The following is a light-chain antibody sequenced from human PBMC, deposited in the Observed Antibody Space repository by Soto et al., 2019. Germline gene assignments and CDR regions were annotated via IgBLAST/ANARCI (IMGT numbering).Light chain of an antibody. J-gene: IGKJ1*01. CDR1: QSVNSN. V-gene: IGKV3-15*01. CDR3: QEYNTWPWT. Sequence: ETVMTQSPATLSVSPGERATLSCRASQSVNSNLAWYQQKLGQAPRVLIFGASTRATGIPARFSGSGSGTEFSLTIHSLQSEDFAVYYCQEYNTWPWTFGQGTKVEIK. CDR2: GAS.